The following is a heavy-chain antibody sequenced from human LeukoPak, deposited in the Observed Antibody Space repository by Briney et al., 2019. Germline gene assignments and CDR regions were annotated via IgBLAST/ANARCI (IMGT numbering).Heavy chain of an antibody. CDR1: GYTFTGYY. J-gene: IGHJ4*02. V-gene: IGHV1-2*02. D-gene: IGHD6-6*01. CDR2: INPNSGGT. CDR3: ARNCIAARNPAPRFDY. Sequence: GASVKVSCKASGYTFTGYYMHWVRQAPGQGLEWMGWINPNSGGTNYAQKFQGRVTMTRDTSISTAYMELSRLRSDDTAVYYCARNCIAARNPAPRFDYWGQGTLVTVSS.